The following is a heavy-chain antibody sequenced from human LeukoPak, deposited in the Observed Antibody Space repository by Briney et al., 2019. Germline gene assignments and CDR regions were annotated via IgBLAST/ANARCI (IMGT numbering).Heavy chain of an antibody. CDR3: ARVWFGYFFQ. V-gene: IGHV3-53*01. J-gene: IGHJ4*02. Sequence: GGSLRLSCVASGFDISYNYVGWVRQAPGKGLEWVSVIHTGGTTHYADSVKGRFTISKDNSNNTVYLQMNSVRVEDTAVYYCARVWFGYFFQWGQGTLVTVSS. CDR1: GFDISYNY. CDR2: IHTGGTT. D-gene: IGHD3-10*01.